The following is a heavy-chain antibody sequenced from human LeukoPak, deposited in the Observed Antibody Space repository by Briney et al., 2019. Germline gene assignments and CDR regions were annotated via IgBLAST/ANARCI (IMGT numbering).Heavy chain of an antibody. D-gene: IGHD3-22*01. J-gene: IGHJ6*02. CDR2: IYYSGST. V-gene: IGHV4-59*01. CDR3: ARVSSSGTIPQEYGMDV. CDR1: GGSISSYY. Sequence: SETLSLTCTVSGGSISSYYWSWIRQPPGKGLEWIGYIYYSGSTNYNPSLKSRVTISVDTSKNQFSLKLSSVTAADTAVYYCARVSSSGTIPQEYGMDVWGQGTTVTVSS.